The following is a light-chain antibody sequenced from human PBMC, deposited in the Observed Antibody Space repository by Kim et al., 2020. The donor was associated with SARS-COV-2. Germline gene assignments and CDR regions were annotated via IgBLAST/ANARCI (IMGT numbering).Light chain of an antibody. Sequence: LAPEQRVPLTRRARQSISSSLALYQQKPGQAPRLLISDASNRATGIPARFSGSGSGTDFTLTISSLEPEDFAVYYCQQRSNWPLTFGGGTKVDIK. J-gene: IGKJ4*01. CDR3: QQRSNWPLT. CDR1: QSISSS. CDR2: DAS. V-gene: IGKV3-11*01.